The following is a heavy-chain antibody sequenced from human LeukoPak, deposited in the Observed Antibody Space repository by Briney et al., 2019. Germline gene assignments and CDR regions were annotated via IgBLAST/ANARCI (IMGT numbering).Heavy chain of an antibody. D-gene: IGHD5-24*01. J-gene: IGHJ3*02. V-gene: IGHV5-51*01. CDR1: GYSFTTYW. CDR3: ARSPRDGYHDAFDI. CDR2: IYPGDSET. Sequence: GESLQISCKGSGYSFTTYWIAWVRQMPGKGLEWMGIIYPGDSETRYSPSFQGQVTISTDKSISTAYLQWGALKASDTAMYYCARSPRDGYHDAFDIWGQGKMVTVSS.